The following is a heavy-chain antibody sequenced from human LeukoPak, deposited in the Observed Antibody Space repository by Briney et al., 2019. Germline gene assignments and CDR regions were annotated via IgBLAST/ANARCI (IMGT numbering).Heavy chain of an antibody. CDR3: ARDYYGSGSYLNWFDL. D-gene: IGHD3-10*01. V-gene: IGHV3-7*01. CDR1: GFTFNIYW. Sequence: GGSLRLSCAASGFTFNIYWMSWVRHAPGKGLEWVANINLDGTEKYYVDSVRGRFTISRDNTKNSLFLQMNSLRAEDTAVYYCARDYYGSGSYLNWFDLWGQGTLVTVSS. CDR2: INLDGTEK. J-gene: IGHJ5*02.